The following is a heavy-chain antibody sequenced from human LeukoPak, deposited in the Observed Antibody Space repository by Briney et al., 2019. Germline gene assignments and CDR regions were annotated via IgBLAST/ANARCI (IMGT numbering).Heavy chain of an antibody. CDR1: GESFSGYY. D-gene: IGHD3-9*01. J-gene: IGHJ3*02. CDR3: ARLYYDILTGYLDAFDI. V-gene: IGHV4-34*01. Sequence: PSETLSLTCAVCGESFSGYYWSWIRQPPGKGLEWIGEINHSGSTNYNPSLKSRVTISVDTSKNQFSLKLSSVTAADTAVYYCARLYYDILTGYLDAFDIWGQGTMVTVSS. CDR2: INHSGST.